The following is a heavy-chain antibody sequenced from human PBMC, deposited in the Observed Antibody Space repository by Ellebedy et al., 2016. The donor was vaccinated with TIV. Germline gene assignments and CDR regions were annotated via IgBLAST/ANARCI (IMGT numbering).Heavy chain of an antibody. D-gene: IGHD2-21*02. CDR2: ISSQSIGT. Sequence: GESLKISCAASGFTFSSYAMSWVRQAPGKGLERVATISSQSIGTYYATSAKGRFTVSRDNSNNTLYLQMYSLRVDDTAIYYCAKEQSAILGLFDYWGQGILVTVSS. V-gene: IGHV3-23*01. CDR1: GFTFSSYA. CDR3: AKEQSAILGLFDY. J-gene: IGHJ4*02.